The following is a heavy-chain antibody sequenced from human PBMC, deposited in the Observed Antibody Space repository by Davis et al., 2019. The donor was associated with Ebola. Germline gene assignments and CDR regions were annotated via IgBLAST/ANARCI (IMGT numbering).Heavy chain of an antibody. CDR3: ARVRGYSYGYRDY. J-gene: IGHJ4*02. Sequence: PSETLSLTCAVYGGSFSGYYWRWIRQPPGKGLEWIGEINHSGSTNYNPSLKSRVTISVDTSKNQFSLKLSSVTAADTAVYYCARVRGYSYGYRDYWGQGTLVTVSS. V-gene: IGHV4-34*01. CDR2: INHSGST. D-gene: IGHD5-18*01. CDR1: GGSFSGYY.